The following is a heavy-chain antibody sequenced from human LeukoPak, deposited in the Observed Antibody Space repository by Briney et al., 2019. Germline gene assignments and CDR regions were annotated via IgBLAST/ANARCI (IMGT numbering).Heavy chain of an antibody. D-gene: IGHD6-6*01. Sequence: SETLSFTCTVSGGSISSYYWSWIRQPPGKGLEWIGYIYYSGSTNYNPSLKSRVTISVDTSKNQFSLKLSSVTAADTAVYYCARQGLGDAFDIWGQGTMVTVSS. CDR3: ARQGLGDAFDI. CDR2: IYYSGST. J-gene: IGHJ3*02. V-gene: IGHV4-59*08. CDR1: GGSISSYY.